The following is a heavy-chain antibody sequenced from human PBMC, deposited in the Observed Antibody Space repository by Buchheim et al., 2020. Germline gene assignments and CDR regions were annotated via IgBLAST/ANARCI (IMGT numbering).Heavy chain of an antibody. CDR1: GGSISSGGYY. J-gene: IGHJ6*02. CDR3: AGRLYCSSTSCYSGGYYGMDV. CDR2: IYYSGST. D-gene: IGHD2-2*02. V-gene: IGHV4-31*03. Sequence: QVQLQESGPGLVKPSQTLSLTCTVSGGSISSGGYYWSWIRQHPGKGLEWIGYIYYSGSTYYNPSLKSRVTISVDTSQNQFSLKLSSVTAADTAVYYCAGRLYCSSTSCYSGGYYGMDVWGQGTT.